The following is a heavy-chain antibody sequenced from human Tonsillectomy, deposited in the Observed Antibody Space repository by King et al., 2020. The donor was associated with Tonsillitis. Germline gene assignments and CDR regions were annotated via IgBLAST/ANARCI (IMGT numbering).Heavy chain of an antibody. V-gene: IGHV3-23*04. Sequence: VQLVESGGGLVQPGGSLRLSCAASGFTFSSYAMSWVRQAPGEGLEWVSAISGSGGSTYYADSVRGRFTLSRDNSKNTLYLQMKSLGAEDTALYYCAKDFYGGIFEYWGQGTLVTVSS. CDR1: GFTFSSYA. CDR3: AKDFYGGIFEY. J-gene: IGHJ4*02. D-gene: IGHD4-23*01. CDR2: ISGSGGST.